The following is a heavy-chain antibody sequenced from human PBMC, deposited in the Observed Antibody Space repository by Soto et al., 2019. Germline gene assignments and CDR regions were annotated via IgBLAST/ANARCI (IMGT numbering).Heavy chain of an antibody. J-gene: IGHJ4*02. D-gene: IGHD6-19*01. Sequence: QVQLVQSGAEVKKPGASVKVSCKASGYSFTSYGISWVRQAPGQGLEWMGWISAYNGNTKYAQKLQGRATMTTDPSTRTAYMELRSPRSDDTAVYYCASDLAVALIDYWGQGTLVTVSS. CDR3: ASDLAVALIDY. CDR1: GYSFTSYG. CDR2: ISAYNGNT. V-gene: IGHV1-18*01.